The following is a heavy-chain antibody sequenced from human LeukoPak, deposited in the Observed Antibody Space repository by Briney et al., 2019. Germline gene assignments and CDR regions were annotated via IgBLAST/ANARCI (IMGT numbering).Heavy chain of an antibody. CDR1: GFTFSTSG. V-gene: IGHV3-33*01. CDR2: IWSDGSEK. J-gene: IGHJ4*02. CDR3: ARDGNILTGYYADY. D-gene: IGHD3-9*01. Sequence: GGSLRLSCAASGFTFSTSGMNWVRQAPGKGLEWVAVIWSDGSEKRYADSVKGRFTISRDNSKSTLYLQMNSLRAEDTAVYYCARDGNILTGYYADYWGQGTLVTVSS.